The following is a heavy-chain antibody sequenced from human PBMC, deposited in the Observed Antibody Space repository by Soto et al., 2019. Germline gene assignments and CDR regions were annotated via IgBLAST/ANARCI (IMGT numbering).Heavy chain of an antibody. D-gene: IGHD1-26*01. V-gene: IGHV1-18*04. Sequence: ASVKVSCKASGYTCTIYGISCVLQSPGQGLEWMGWISAYNGNTNYAQKLQGRVTMTTDTSTSTAYMELRSLRSDDTAVYYCAREAVVGATTNDYWGQGTLVTVSS. CDR3: AREAVVGATTNDY. CDR2: ISAYNGNT. CDR1: GYTCTIYG. J-gene: IGHJ4*02.